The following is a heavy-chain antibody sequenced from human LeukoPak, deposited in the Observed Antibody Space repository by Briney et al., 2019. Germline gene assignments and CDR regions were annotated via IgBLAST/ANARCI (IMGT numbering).Heavy chain of an antibody. Sequence: PSETLSLTCTVSGGSISSSSYYWGWIRQPPGKGLEWIGSIYYSGSTYYNPSLKSRVTMSVDTSKNQFSLKLSSVTAADTAVYYCARDRGAAGGDYYYYYYMDVWGKGTTVTISS. D-gene: IGHD6-13*01. CDR1: GGSISSSSYY. V-gene: IGHV4-39*07. CDR3: ARDRGAAGGDYYYYYYMDV. J-gene: IGHJ6*03. CDR2: IYYSGST.